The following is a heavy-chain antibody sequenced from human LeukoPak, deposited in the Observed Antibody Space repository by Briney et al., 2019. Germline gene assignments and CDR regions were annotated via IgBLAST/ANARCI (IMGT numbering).Heavy chain of an antibody. Sequence: SETLSLTCTVSGGSISSYYWSWIRQPPGKGLEWIGYIYYSGSTNYNPSLKRRVTISVDTSKNQFSLKLNFVTAADTAMYYCARMFRSSWYINWFDPWGQGTLVTVSS. CDR1: GGSISSYY. CDR2: IYYSGST. V-gene: IGHV4-59*08. J-gene: IGHJ5*02. D-gene: IGHD6-13*01. CDR3: ARMFRSSWYINWFDP.